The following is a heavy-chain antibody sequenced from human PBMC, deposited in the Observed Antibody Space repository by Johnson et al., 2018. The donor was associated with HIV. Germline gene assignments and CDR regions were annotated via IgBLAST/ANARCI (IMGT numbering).Heavy chain of an antibody. CDR2: IKSKTDGGTT. CDR3: AKIIGYSSGLEI. Sequence: VQLVESGGGLVQPGGSLRLSCAASGFTVSSNYMSWVRQAPGKGLEWVGRIKSKTDGGTTDYAAPVKGRFTISRDNSKNTLYLQMNSLRAEDTAVYYCAKIIGYSSGLEIWGQGTMVTVSS. V-gene: IGHV3-15*01. D-gene: IGHD6-19*01. CDR1: GFTVSSNY. J-gene: IGHJ3*02.